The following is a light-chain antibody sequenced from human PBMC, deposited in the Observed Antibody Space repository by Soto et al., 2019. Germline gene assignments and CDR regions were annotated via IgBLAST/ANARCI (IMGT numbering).Light chain of an antibody. CDR2: DTS. Sequence: EIVLTQSPATLSLSPGDRATLSCRASQSVTYVAGYQQEPGQAPRLLSYDTSTRATGIPARFSGSGSGADFTPTISSLEPEDFAVYYCQQRTNWPPLTFGGGTKVEVK. J-gene: IGKJ4*01. CDR3: QQRTNWPPLT. CDR1: QSVTY. V-gene: IGKV3-11*01.